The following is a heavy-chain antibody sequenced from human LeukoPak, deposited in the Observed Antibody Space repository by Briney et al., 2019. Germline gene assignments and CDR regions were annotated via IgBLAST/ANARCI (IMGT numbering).Heavy chain of an antibody. CDR1: GGSFSGYY. D-gene: IGHD5-18*01. Sequence: SETLSLTCAVYGGSFSGYYWSWIRQPPGKGLEWIGEINHSGSTNYNPSLKSRVTISVDTSKDQFSLKLSSVTAADTAVYYCARAGLWLSRGATFVDYWGQGTLVTVSS. CDR3: ARAGLWLSRGATFVDY. J-gene: IGHJ4*02. CDR2: INHSGST. V-gene: IGHV4-34*01.